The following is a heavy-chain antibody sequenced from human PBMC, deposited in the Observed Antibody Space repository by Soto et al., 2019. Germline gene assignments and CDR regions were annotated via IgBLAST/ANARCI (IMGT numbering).Heavy chain of an antibody. Sequence: SVKVSCKASGYTFTGYYMHWVRQAPGQGLEWMGWISPNSGGTNYAQKFQGWVTMTRDTSISTAYMELSRLRSDDTAVYYCARATLDDSSGDAFDYWGQATLVTVSS. J-gene: IGHJ4*02. V-gene: IGHV1-2*04. CDR2: ISPNSGGT. CDR1: GYTFTGYY. CDR3: ARATLDDSSGDAFDY. D-gene: IGHD3-22*01.